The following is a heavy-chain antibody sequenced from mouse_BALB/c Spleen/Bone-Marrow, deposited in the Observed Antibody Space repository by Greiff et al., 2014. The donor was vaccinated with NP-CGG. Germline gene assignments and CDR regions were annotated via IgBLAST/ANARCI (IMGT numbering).Heavy chain of an antibody. CDR2: ITSGGGYT. Sequence: EVKVVESGGGLVKPGGSLKLSGAASGFTFSSYTMSWVRQTPEKRLEWVATITSGGGYTYYPDSVKGRFTISRDNAKSTLYLQMSSLKSEDTAMYYCTRDLYDGYSYYAMDYWGQGTSVTVSS. D-gene: IGHD2-3*01. V-gene: IGHV5-6-4*01. CDR3: TRDLYDGYSYYAMDY. J-gene: IGHJ4*01. CDR1: GFTFSSYT.